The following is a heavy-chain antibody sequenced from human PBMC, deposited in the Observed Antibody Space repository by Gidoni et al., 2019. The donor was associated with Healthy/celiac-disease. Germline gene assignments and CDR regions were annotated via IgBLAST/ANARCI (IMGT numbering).Heavy chain of an antibody. V-gene: IGHV1-18*01. CDR1: GYTFTSYG. J-gene: IGHJ5*02. D-gene: IGHD3-3*01. Sequence: QVQLVQSGAEVKKPGASVKVSCKASGYTFTSYGISWVRQAPGQGLEWMGWISAYNGNTNYAQKLQGRVTMTTDTSTSTAYMELRSLRSDDTAVYYCARDPRRITIFGVEQKGGWFDPWGQGTLVTVSS. CDR2: ISAYNGNT. CDR3: ARDPRRITIFGVEQKGGWFDP.